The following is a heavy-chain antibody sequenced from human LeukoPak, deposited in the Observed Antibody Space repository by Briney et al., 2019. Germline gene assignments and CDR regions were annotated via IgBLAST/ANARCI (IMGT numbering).Heavy chain of an antibody. V-gene: IGHV3-9*01. CDR3: AKDRKFDSGGNPVMNY. Sequence: GGSLRLSCAASGFTFDDYAMHWVRQAPGKGLECVSGISWNSGSIGYADSVKGRFTISRDNAKNSLYLQMNSLRAEDTALYYCAKDRKFDSGGNPVMNYWGQGTLVTVSS. CDR1: GFTFDDYA. D-gene: IGHD4-17*01. CDR2: ISWNSGSI. J-gene: IGHJ4*02.